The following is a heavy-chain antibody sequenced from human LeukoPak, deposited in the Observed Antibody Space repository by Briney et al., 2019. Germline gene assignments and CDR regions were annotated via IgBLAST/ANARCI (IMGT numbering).Heavy chain of an antibody. D-gene: IGHD3-16*01. J-gene: IGHJ4*02. V-gene: IGHV3-48*01. CDR3: ATWGRSDY. CDR2: ISSSSSTI. CDR1: GFTFSSYS. Sequence: GGSLRLSCAASGFTFSSYSMNWVRQAPGKGLEWVSYISSSSSTIYYADSVKGRFIISRDNAKNSLYLQMNSLRAEDTAVYYCATWGRSDYWGQGTLVTVSS.